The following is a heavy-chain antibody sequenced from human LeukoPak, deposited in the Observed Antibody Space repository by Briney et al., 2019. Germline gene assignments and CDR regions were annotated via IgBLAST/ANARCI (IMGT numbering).Heavy chain of an antibody. CDR1: GFTFSNYW. Sequence: PGGSLRLSCAASGFTFSNYWISWVRQAPGKGLEWVANIKEDGSQKNYVDSVRGRFTISRDNAKNSLYLQMNSLRAEDTAVYYCARHSGSYYFDYWGQGTLVTVSS. J-gene: IGHJ4*02. V-gene: IGHV3-7*04. CDR2: IKEDGSQK. CDR3: ARHSGSYYFDY. D-gene: IGHD1-26*01.